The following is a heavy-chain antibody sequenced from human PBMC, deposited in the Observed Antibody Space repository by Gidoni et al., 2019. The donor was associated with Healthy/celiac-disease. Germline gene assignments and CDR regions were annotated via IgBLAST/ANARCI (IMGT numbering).Heavy chain of an antibody. J-gene: IGHJ6*02. V-gene: IGHV3-48*02. CDR2: ISSSSSTI. CDR1: GFPFSTYS. Sequence: EVQLVESGGGLVQPGGSLRLSGAASGFPFSTYSMNWVRQAPGKGLGWCSYISSSSSTIYYADSVKGRFTISRDNAKNSLYLQMNSLRDEDTAVYYCARDRYYDSSGYYSFWYYGMDVWGQGTTVTVSS. D-gene: IGHD3-22*01. CDR3: ARDRYYDSSGYYSFWYYGMDV.